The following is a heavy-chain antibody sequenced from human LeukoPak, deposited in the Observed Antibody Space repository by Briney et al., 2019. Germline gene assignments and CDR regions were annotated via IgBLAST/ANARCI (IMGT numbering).Heavy chain of an antibody. CDR2: INHSGST. CDR3: AREVTTVVVVAATPYGYMDV. D-gene: IGHD2-15*01. Sequence: PSETLSLTCAVYGGSFSGYYWSWIRQPPGKGLEWIGEINHSGSTYYNPSLKSRVTISVDTSKNQFSLKLSSVTAADTAVYYCAREVTTVVVVAATPYGYMDVWGKGTTVTVSS. CDR1: GGSFSGYY. J-gene: IGHJ6*03. V-gene: IGHV4-34*01.